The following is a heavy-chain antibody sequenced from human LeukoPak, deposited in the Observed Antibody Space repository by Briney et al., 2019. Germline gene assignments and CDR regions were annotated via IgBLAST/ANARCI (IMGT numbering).Heavy chain of an antibody. V-gene: IGHV4-59*01. CDR3: AREVHSSGWYNYYYYRMDV. CDR2: IYYSGST. D-gene: IGHD6-19*01. Sequence: SETLSLTCTVSGGSISSYYWSWIRQPPGKGLEWIGYIYYSGSTNYNPSLKSRVTISVDTSKNQFSLKLSSVTAADTAVYYCAREVHSSGWYNYYYYRMDVWGKGTTVTVSS. CDR1: GGSISSYY. J-gene: IGHJ6*04.